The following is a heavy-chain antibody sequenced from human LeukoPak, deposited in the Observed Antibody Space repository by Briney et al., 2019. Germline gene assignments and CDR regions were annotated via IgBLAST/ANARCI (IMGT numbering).Heavy chain of an antibody. Sequence: GGSLRLSCAASGFTFSSYSMNWVRQAPGKGLEWVSSISSSSSYIYYADSVKGRFTISRDNAKNSLYLQMNSLRAEDTAVYYCARYFLPVAGPGGWFDPWGQGTLVTVSS. CDR2: ISSSSSYI. D-gene: IGHD6-19*01. V-gene: IGHV3-21*01. J-gene: IGHJ5*02. CDR3: ARYFLPVAGPGGWFDP. CDR1: GFTFSSYS.